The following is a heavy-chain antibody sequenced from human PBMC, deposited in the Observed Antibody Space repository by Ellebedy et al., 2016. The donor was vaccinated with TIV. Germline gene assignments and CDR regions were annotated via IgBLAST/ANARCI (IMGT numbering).Heavy chain of an antibody. Sequence: GESLKISCAASGFTFSPYAMTWVRQAPGKGLEWVSTISHTGSRTYYTDSVEGRFIISRDTSKKTLYLQMNSLRAEDTAVYYCAKGRGGGSDSSAPRYYFDYWGLGTLVTVSS. CDR3: AKGRGGGSDSSAPRYYFDY. V-gene: IGHV3-23*01. J-gene: IGHJ4*02. D-gene: IGHD3-22*01. CDR2: ISHTGSRT. CDR1: GFTFSPYA.